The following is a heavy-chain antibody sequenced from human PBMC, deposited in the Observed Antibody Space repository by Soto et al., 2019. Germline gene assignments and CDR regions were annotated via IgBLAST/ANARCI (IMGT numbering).Heavy chain of an antibody. V-gene: IGHV3-66*01. CDR2: IYSGGST. D-gene: IGHD3-22*01. CDR3: AREPTSMIVEN. J-gene: IGHJ4*02. CDR1: GFTVSSNY. Sequence: EVQLVESGGGLVQPGGSLRLSCAASGFTVSSNYMSWVRQAPGKGLEWVSVIYSGGSTYYADSVKGRFTISRDNSKNTLYLQMNSLRAEDTAVYYCAREPTSMIVENWGQGTLVTVSS.